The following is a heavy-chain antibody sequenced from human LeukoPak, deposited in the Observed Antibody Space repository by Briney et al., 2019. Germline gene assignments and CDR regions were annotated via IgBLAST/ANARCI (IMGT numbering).Heavy chain of an antibody. D-gene: IGHD3-16*01. J-gene: IGHJ3*02. Sequence: GASVKVSCKASGGTFSSYAISWVRQAPGQGLEWMGGIIPIFGTANYAQKFQGRVTITTDESTSTAYMELSSLRSEDTAVYYCAREGFRGVDAFDIWGQGTMVTVSS. CDR2: IIPIFGTA. CDR3: AREGFRGVDAFDI. V-gene: IGHV1-69*05. CDR1: GGTFSSYA.